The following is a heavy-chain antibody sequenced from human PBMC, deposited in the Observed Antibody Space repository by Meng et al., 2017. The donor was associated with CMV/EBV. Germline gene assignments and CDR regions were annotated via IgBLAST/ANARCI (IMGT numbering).Heavy chain of an antibody. Sequence: SVKVSCKASGYTFTSYAISWVRQAPGQGLEWMGGIIPIFGTANYAQKFQGRVTITTDESTSTAYMELSSLRSEDTAVYYCARAYCGGDCYSGVGYYGMDVWGQGTTVTVSS. CDR2: IIPIFGTA. D-gene: IGHD2-21*01. V-gene: IGHV1-69*05. J-gene: IGHJ6*02. CDR1: GYTFTSYA. CDR3: ARAYCGGDCYSGVGYYGMDV.